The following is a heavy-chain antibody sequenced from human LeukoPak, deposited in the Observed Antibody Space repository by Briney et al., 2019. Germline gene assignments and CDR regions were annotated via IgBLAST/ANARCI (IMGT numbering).Heavy chain of an antibody. CDR1: GFTFSSYA. V-gene: IGHV3-23*01. CDR3: AKGIVVGATPYYFDY. CDR2: ISGSGGST. D-gene: IGHD1-26*01. Sequence: PGGSLRLSCAASGFTFSSYAMSWVRQAPGKGLEWVSAISGSGGSTYYADSVKGRFTISRANSKNTLYLQMNSLRAEDTAVYYCAKGIVVGATPYYFDYWGQGTLVTVSS. J-gene: IGHJ4*02.